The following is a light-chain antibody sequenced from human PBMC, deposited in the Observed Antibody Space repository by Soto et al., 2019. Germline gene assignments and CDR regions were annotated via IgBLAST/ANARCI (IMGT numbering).Light chain of an antibody. CDR2: AAS. V-gene: IGKV1-39*01. CDR3: QQSYSTPQT. Sequence: DVHMTQSPSSLSASVGYRFTITGRARQSPSRSLNWYQQKSGQAPKLLMYAASSLQTGVPSRFSGSGSGTDFTLTISSLQPEDFATYYCQQSYSTPQTFGQGTKVDIK. CDR1: QSPSRS. J-gene: IGKJ1*01.